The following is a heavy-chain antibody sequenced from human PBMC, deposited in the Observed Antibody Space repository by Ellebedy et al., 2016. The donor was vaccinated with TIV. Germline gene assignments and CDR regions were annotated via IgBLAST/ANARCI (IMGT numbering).Heavy chain of an antibody. CDR3: AKDVIWYSSSWNYGMDV. J-gene: IGHJ6*02. CDR1: GFTFSSYG. Sequence: GESLKISCAASGFTFSSYGMHWVRQAPGKGLEWVAVISYDGSNKYYADSVKGRFTISRDNSKNTLYLQMNSLRAEDTAVYYCAKDVIWYSSSWNYGMDVWGQGTTVTVSS. V-gene: IGHV3-30*18. CDR2: ISYDGSNK. D-gene: IGHD6-13*01.